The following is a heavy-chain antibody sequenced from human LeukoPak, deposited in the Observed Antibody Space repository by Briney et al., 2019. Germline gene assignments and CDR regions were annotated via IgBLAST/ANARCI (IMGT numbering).Heavy chain of an antibody. J-gene: IGHJ5*02. D-gene: IGHD2-8*01. V-gene: IGHV1-24*01. CDR2: FDPEDGET. Sequence: ASVKVSCKVSGYTLTELSMHWVRQAPGKGLEWMGGFDPEDGETIYAQKFQGRVTMTEDTSTDTAYMELSSLRSEDTAVYYCATALRYCTNGVCYTGWFDPWGQGTLVTVSS. CDR1: GYTLTELS. CDR3: ATALRYCTNGVCYTGWFDP.